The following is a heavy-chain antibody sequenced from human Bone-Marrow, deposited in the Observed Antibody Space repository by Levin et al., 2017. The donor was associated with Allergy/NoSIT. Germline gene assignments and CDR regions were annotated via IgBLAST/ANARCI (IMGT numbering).Heavy chain of an antibody. Sequence: GGSLRLSCAASGFTFSNYAMSWVRQAPGKGLEWVSGISASGGYTYYADSVEGRFTISRDISKNTLYLQMNTLTAEDTAMYYCAKDPNGDYVGAFEIWGQGTMVTVSS. J-gene: IGHJ3*02. D-gene: IGHD4-17*01. CDR2: ISASGGYT. CDR3: AKDPNGDYVGAFEI. V-gene: IGHV3-23*01. CDR1: GFTFSNYA.